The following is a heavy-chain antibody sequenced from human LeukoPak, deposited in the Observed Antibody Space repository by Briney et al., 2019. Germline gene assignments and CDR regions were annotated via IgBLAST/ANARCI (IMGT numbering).Heavy chain of an antibody. D-gene: IGHD1-26*01. Sequence: SETLSLTCTVSGGSISSSSYYWGWIRQPPGKGLEWIGSIYYSGSTYYNPSLQSRVTISVDTSKNHFSLKVTSVTAADTAVYYCARLTVGALDYWGQGTLVTVSS. CDR3: ARLTVGALDY. J-gene: IGHJ4*02. CDR1: GGSISSSSYY. CDR2: IYYSGST. V-gene: IGHV4-39*02.